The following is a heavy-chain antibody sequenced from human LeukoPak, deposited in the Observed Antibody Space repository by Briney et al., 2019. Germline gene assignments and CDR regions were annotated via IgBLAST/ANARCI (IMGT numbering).Heavy chain of an antibody. J-gene: IGHJ4*02. CDR3: AKDSYTYGPRHFDY. CDR1: GGSISSGGYY. D-gene: IGHD5-18*01. Sequence: PSETLSLTCTVSGGSISSGGYYWSWIRQAPGKGLEWVSGISGSGGSTYYADSVKGRFTISRDNSKNTLYLQMNSLRAEDTAVYYCAKDSYTYGPRHFDYWGQGTLVTVSS. V-gene: IGHV3-23*01. CDR2: ISGSGGST.